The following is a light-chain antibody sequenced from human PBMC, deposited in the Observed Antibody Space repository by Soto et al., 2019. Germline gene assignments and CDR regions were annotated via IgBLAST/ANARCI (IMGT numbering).Light chain of an antibody. CDR1: QSVSSN. V-gene: IGKV3-15*01. CDR2: GVS. J-gene: IGKJ1*01. CDR3: QQYNNWPPWT. Sequence: EIVMTQSPATLSVSPGERATLSCRASQSVSSNLAWYKQKPGQAPRLLIYGVSTRATGIPARFSGSGSGTEFTLTISSLQSEDFAVYYCQQYNNWPPWTFGQGTKVDIK.